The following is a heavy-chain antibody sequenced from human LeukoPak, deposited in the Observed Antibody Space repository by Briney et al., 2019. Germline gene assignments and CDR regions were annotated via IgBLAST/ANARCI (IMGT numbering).Heavy chain of an antibody. Sequence: GGSLRLSCAVSVVTFSTYGMHWVRQAPGEGLECVAFISYNVSNKYYADPVKGRFTISRDNSKNTLYLEMNRLRPEYTALYCCAKDYSSSSDYFDFWGQGTLVTVSS. CDR3: AKDYSSSSDYFDF. D-gene: IGHD6-13*01. J-gene: IGHJ4*02. CDR1: VVTFSTYG. CDR2: ISYNVSNK. V-gene: IGHV3-30*18.